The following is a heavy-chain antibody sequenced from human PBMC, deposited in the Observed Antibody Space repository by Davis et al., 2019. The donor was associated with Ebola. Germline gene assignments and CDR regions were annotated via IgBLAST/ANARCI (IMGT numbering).Heavy chain of an antibody. V-gene: IGHV1-69*13. J-gene: IGHJ4*02. CDR3: ARNYYDSSGYLPFDY. CDR1: GYTFTSYD. Sequence: SVKVSCKASGYTFTSYDINWVRQAPGQGLEWMGGIIPIFGTANYAQKFQGRVTITADESTSTAYMELSSLRSEDTAVYYCARNYYDSSGYLPFDYWGQGTLVTVSS. CDR2: IIPIFGTA. D-gene: IGHD3-22*01.